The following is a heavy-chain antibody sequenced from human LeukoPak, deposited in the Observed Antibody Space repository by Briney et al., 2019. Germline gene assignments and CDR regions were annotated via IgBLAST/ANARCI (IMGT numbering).Heavy chain of an antibody. Sequence: SETLSLTCTVSGGSISSYYWSWIRQPPGKGLEWIGEINHSGSTNYNPSLKSRVTISVDTSKNQFSLKLSSVTAADTAVYYCARASGNYYFYGMDVWGQGTTVTVSS. CDR3: ARASGNYYFYGMDV. CDR2: INHSGST. D-gene: IGHD2-15*01. V-gene: IGHV4-34*01. CDR1: GGSISSYY. J-gene: IGHJ6*02.